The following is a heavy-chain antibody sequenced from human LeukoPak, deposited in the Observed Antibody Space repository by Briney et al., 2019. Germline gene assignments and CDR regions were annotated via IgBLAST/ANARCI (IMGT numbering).Heavy chain of an antibody. V-gene: IGHV4-34*01. CDR3: ARHARYCSSTSCYSGYYYGMDV. J-gene: IGHJ6*02. CDR1: GGSFSGYY. D-gene: IGHD2-2*02. CDR2: INHSGST. Sequence: SQTLSLTCAVYGGSFSGYYCSWIRQPPGKGLEWIGEINHSGSTNYNPSLKSRVTISVDTSKNQFSLKLSSVTAADTAVYYCARHARYCSSTSCYSGYYYGMDVWGQGTTVTVSS.